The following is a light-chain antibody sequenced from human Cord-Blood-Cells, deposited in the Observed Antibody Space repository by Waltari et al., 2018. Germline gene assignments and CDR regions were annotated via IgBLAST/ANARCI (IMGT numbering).Light chain of an antibody. Sequence: EIVLTQSPATLSLSPGERATLSCRASQRVSSYLAWYQQKPGQAPRLLIYDASNRATGSPARFSGSGSGTDFTLTISSLEPEDFAVYYCQQRSNWPGTFGGGTKVEIK. J-gene: IGKJ4*01. CDR3: QQRSNWPGT. CDR1: QRVSSY. V-gene: IGKV3-11*01. CDR2: DAS.